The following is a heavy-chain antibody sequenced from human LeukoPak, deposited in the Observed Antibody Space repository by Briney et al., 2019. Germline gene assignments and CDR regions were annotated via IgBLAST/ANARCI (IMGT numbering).Heavy chain of an antibody. D-gene: IGHD3/OR15-3a*01. V-gene: IGHV1-46*01. CDR2: INPSGGST. CDR3: ARGDWVADLDY. Sequence: ASVKVSCKASGYTFTSYYMHWVRQAPGQGLEWMGIINPSGGSTSYAQKFQGRVTMTRDMSTSTVYMELSSLRSEDTAVYNCARGDWVADLDYWGQGTLVTVSS. J-gene: IGHJ4*02. CDR1: GYTFTSYY.